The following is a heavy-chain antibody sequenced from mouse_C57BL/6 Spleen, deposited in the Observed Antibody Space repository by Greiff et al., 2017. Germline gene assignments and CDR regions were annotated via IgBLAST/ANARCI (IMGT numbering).Heavy chain of an antibody. J-gene: IGHJ2*01. V-gene: IGHV2-2*01. Sequence: VMLVESGPGLVQPSQSLSITCTVSGFSLTSYGVHWVRQSPGKGLEWLGVIWSGGSTDYNAAFISRLSISKDNSKSQVFFKMNSLQADDTAIYYCARNDGTRGYFDYWGQGTTLTVSS. CDR3: ARNDGTRGYFDY. D-gene: IGHD3-3*01. CDR1: GFSLTSYG. CDR2: IWSGGST.